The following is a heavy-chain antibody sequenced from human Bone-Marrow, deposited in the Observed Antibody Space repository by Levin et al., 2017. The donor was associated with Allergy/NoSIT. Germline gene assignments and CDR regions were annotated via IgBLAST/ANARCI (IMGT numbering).Heavy chain of an antibody. CDR1: GYSFIGYY. J-gene: IGHJ4*02. D-gene: IGHD2-15*01. V-gene: IGHV1-2*06. CDR3: ARDSSGPNYYFDF. CDR2: MNPKSGDA. Sequence: PQASVKVSCKAFGYSFIGYYMHWVRQAPGQGLEWVGRMNPKSGDAKYAQNFQDRVTMTSDTSISTAYMELSGLRSDDTAMFYCARDSSGPNYYFDFWGQGTLVTVSS.